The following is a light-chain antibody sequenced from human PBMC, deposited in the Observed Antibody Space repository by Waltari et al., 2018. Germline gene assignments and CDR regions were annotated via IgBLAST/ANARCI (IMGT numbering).Light chain of an antibody. Sequence: DIVMTQSPDSLAVSLGERATINCKSSQSVLYSSNNKNYLAWYQQKSGQPPKLLIYWASTRESGVPDRVSGGGSATHFTLTISSLQAADVAVYYCQQYYSTPWTFGPGTKVEIK. CDR2: WAS. CDR1: QSVLYSSNNKNY. V-gene: IGKV4-1*01. CDR3: QQYYSTPWT. J-gene: IGKJ1*01.